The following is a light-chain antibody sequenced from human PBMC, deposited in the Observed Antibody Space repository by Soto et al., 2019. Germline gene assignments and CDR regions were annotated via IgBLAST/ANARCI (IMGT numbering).Light chain of an antibody. CDR1: SSDVGGHNY. Sequence: QSALTQPASVSGSPGQSITISCTGTSSDVGGHNYVSWYQQHPGKAPKLMIYEVSNRPLGVSNGFSGSKSGNTASLTISGLQAEDEADYYCSSYTSSSTFVFGTGTKLTVL. V-gene: IGLV2-14*01. CDR2: EVS. J-gene: IGLJ1*01. CDR3: SSYTSSSTFV.